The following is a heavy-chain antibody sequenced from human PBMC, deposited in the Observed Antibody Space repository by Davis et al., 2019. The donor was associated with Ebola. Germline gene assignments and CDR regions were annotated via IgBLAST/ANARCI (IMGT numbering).Heavy chain of an antibody. Sequence: MPSETLSLTCTVSGGSIISSSSYWGWIRQPPRKGLEWIGSIYYSGSTYYNPSLKSRVTISVDTSKNQFSLKLSSVTAADTAVYYCAKQRGVGAIDYDYWGRGTVVTVSS. D-gene: IGHD1-26*01. V-gene: IGHV4-39*01. CDR1: GGSIISSSSY. CDR3: AKQRGVGAIDYDY. CDR2: IYYSGST. J-gene: IGHJ4*02.